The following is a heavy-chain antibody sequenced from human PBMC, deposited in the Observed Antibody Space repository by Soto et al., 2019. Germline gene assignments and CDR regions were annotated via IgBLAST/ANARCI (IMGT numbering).Heavy chain of an antibody. D-gene: IGHD3-22*01. Sequence: SETLSLTCTVSGGSISSSSYYWGWIRQPPGKGLEWIGSIYYSGSTYYNPSLKSRVTISVDTSKNQFSLKLSSVTAADTAVYYCARRLYYDSSGFEGGGMDVWGQVTTVT. CDR1: GGSISSSSYY. CDR3: ARRLYYDSSGFEGGGMDV. J-gene: IGHJ6*02. V-gene: IGHV4-39*01. CDR2: IYYSGST.